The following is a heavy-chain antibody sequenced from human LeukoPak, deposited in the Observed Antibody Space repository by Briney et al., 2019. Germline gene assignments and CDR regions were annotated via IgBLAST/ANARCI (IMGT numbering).Heavy chain of an antibody. D-gene: IGHD4-17*01. CDR3: ARGWIYGDIH. J-gene: IGHJ4*02. Sequence: GGSLRLSCAASGSTAGSNYMSWVRQAPGKGLEWVSVIYSSGSTYYADSVKGRFTISRDNSKNTLYLQMNSLRAEDTAVYYCARGWIYGDIHWGQGTLVTVSS. CDR2: IYSSGST. CDR1: GSTAGSNY. V-gene: IGHV3-66*02.